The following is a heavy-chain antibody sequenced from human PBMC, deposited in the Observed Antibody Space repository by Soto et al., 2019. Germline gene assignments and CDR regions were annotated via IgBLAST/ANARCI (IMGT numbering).Heavy chain of an antibody. CDR1: GFTFDDYA. CDR2: ISWNSGSI. J-gene: IGHJ4*02. Sequence: PGGSLRLSCAASGFTFDDYAMHWVRQAPGKGLEWVSGISWNSGSIGYADSVEGRFTISRDNAKNSLYLQMNSLRAEDTALYYCAKDKITFGGVIVPLVDYWGQGTLVTV. V-gene: IGHV3-9*01. CDR3: AKDKITFGGVIVPLVDY. D-gene: IGHD3-16*02.